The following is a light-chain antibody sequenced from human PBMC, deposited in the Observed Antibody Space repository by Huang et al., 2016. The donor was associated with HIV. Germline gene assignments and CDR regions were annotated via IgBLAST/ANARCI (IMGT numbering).Light chain of an antibody. Sequence: EIVMTQSPATLSVSPGERATLPCRASQSVSSNFAWYQQKPGQAPRLLIYGASTRATGIPASVSGSGSGTEFTLTISSLQSEDFAVYYCQQYNDWPPEGTFGQGTKVEIK. V-gene: IGKV3-15*01. CDR2: GAS. CDR1: QSVSSN. CDR3: QQYNDWPPEGT. J-gene: IGKJ1*01.